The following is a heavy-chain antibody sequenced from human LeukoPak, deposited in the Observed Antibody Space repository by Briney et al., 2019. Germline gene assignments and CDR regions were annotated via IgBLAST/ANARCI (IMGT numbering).Heavy chain of an antibody. CDR3: ARGARGSYSY. V-gene: IGHV4-59*08. CDR2: IYYSGST. CDR1: GGSISPDY. J-gene: IGHJ4*02. D-gene: IGHD1-26*01. Sequence: PSETLSLTCSVSGGSISPDYWSWIRQPPGKGLEGIGYIYYSGSTNYNPSLKSRVTISVDTSKNQFSLKLSSVTAADTAVYYCARGARGSYSYWGQGTLVTVSS.